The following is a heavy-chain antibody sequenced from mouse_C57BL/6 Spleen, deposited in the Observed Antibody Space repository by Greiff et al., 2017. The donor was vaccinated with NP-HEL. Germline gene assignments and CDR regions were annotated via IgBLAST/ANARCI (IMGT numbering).Heavy chain of an antibody. J-gene: IGHJ2*01. V-gene: IGHV1-59*01. D-gene: IGHD1-1*01. CDR3: AREDYYGSGYVGY. CDR1: GYTFTSYW. CDR2: IDPSDSYT. Sequence: QVQLQQPGAELVRPGTSVTLSCKASGYTFTSYWMHWVKQRPGQGLEWIGVIDPSDSYTNYNQKFKGKATLTVDTSSSTAYMQLSSLTSEDSAVYYCAREDYYGSGYVGYWGQGTPLTVSS.